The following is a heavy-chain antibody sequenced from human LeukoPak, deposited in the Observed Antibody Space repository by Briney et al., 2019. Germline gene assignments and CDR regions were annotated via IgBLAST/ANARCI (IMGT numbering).Heavy chain of an antibody. CDR3: AKGYWNPGY. D-gene: IGHD1-1*01. J-gene: IGHJ4*02. CDR1: GFASSSYA. Sequence: HPGGSLRLSCAASGFASSSYAMSWVRQAPGKGLEWVSGISGSGGSTYYADSVKGRFTISRDNSKSTLYLQMNNLRAEDTALYYCAKGYWNPGYWGQGTLVTVSS. CDR2: ISGSGGST. V-gene: IGHV3-23*01.